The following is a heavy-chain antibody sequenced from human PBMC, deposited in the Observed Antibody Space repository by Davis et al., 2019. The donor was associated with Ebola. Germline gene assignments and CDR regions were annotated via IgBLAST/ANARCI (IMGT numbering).Heavy chain of an antibody. J-gene: IGHJ5*02. CDR2: IKYDGSDK. CDR1: GFNITNYN. CDR3: AKDSGWQMSP. D-gene: IGHD6-19*01. V-gene: IGHV3-7*01. Sequence: GGSLKISCAPSGFNITNYNMNWVRQAPGKGLEWVGKIKYDGSDKYYVDSVKGRFSISRDNAKNLLYLQMNSLTVEDTAMYYCAKDSGWQMSPWGQGTLVIVSS.